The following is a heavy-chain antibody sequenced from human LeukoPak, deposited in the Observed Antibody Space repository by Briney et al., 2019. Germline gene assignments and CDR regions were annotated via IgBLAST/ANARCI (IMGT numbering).Heavy chain of an antibody. V-gene: IGHV1-18*01. D-gene: IGHD3-22*01. CDR3: ARAAPGSYYYDSSGYPASDY. J-gene: IGHJ4*02. Sequence: GASVKVSCKASGYTFTSYGISWVRQAPGQGLEWMGWISAYNGNTNYAQKLQGRVTMTTDTSTSTAYMERRSLRSDDTAVYYCARAAPGSYYYDSSGYPASDYWGQGTLVTVSS. CDR1: GYTFTSYG. CDR2: ISAYNGNT.